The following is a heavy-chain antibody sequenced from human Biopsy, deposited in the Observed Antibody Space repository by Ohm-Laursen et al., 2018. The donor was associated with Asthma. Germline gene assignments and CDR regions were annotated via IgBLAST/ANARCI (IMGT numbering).Heavy chain of an antibody. CDR2: VNTGIGDT. D-gene: IGHD3-9*01. CDR1: GYNFISFA. Sequence: ASVKVSCKASGYNFISFAIHWVRQAPGQRLEWMGWVNTGIGDTKYSQKFQGRATITRDTSESTAYMELRSLRSEDTATYYCARTYYDFLTGQVKDVFGVWGQGTMVTVSS. V-gene: IGHV1-3*04. CDR3: ARTYYDFLTGQVKDVFGV. J-gene: IGHJ3*01.